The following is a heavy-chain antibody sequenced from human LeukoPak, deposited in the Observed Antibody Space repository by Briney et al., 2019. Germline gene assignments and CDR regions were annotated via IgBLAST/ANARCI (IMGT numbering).Heavy chain of an antibody. CDR3: ARGVYSGYRETEPNWFDP. Sequence: GGSLRLSCAASGFTVSSNYMSWVRQAPGKGLEWVSVIYSGGSTYYADSVKGRFTISRDNSKNTLYLQMNSLRAEDTAVYYCARGVYSGYRETEPNWFDPWGQGTLVTVSS. J-gene: IGHJ5*02. D-gene: IGHD5-12*01. CDR1: GFTVSSNY. V-gene: IGHV3-66*02. CDR2: IYSGGST.